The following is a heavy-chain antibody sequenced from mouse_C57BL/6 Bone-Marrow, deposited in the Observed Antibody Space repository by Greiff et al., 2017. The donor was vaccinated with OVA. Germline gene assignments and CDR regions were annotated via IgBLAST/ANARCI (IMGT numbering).Heavy chain of an antibody. J-gene: IGHJ1*03. CDR1: GYTFTDYY. V-gene: IGHV1-26*01. CDR3: ARSMDGNHWYFDV. D-gene: IGHD2-1*01. Sequence: EVQLQESGPELVKPGASVKISCKASGYTFTDYYMNWVKQSHGKSLEWIGDINPNNGGTSYNQKFKGKATLTVDKSSSTAYMELRSLTSEDSAVYYCARSMDGNHWYFDVWGTGTTVTVSS. CDR2: INPNNGGT.